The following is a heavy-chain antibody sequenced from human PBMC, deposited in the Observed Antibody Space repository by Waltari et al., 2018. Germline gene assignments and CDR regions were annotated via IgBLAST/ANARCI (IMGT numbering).Heavy chain of an antibody. CDR3: ARQSYNWGLWYFDL. V-gene: IGHV4-61*09. CDR1: GGSISSGSYY. Sequence: QVQLQESGPGLVKPSQTLSLTCTVSGGSISSGSYYWSWIRQPAGKGLEWIGYIYTSGGTNDNPSLKSRVTISVDTSKNQFSRKLSSVTAADTAVYYCARQSYNWGLWYFDLWGRGTLVTVSS. J-gene: IGHJ2*01. D-gene: IGHD7-27*01. CDR2: IYTSGGT.